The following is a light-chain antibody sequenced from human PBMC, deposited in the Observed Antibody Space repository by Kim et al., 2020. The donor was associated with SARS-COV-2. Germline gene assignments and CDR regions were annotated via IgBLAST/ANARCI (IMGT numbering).Light chain of an antibody. CDR3: SSRDTTGDQVV. Sequence: ALGRTVRIPCQGDSLRKYYAAWYQQKPGQAPLFVMYGKNDRPPGIPDRLSGSSSGDTASLTITGAQAEDEGDYYCSSRDTTGDQVVFGAGTKVTVL. CDR2: GKN. CDR1: SLRKYY. V-gene: IGLV3-19*01. J-gene: IGLJ2*01.